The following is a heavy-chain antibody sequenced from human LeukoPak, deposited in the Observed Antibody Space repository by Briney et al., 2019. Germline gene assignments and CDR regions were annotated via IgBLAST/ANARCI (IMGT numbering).Heavy chain of an antibody. CDR1: GFSFNNYA. Sequence: GGSLRLSCVASGFSFNNYAMNWVRQAPGKGLEWVSLIIGSSGTTFYADSVKGRFTISRAKSKSTLYLQMNSLRAEDTAVYYCAKGAYDYIEIAYFDYWGQGSLVTASS. V-gene: IGHV3-23*01. CDR3: AKGAYDYIEIAYFDY. CDR2: IIGSSGTT. D-gene: IGHD5-12*01. J-gene: IGHJ4*02.